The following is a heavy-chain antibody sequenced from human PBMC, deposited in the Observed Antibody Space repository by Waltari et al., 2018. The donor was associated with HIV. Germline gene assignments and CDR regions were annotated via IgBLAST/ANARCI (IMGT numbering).Heavy chain of an antibody. V-gene: IGHV4-59*01. CDR1: GDSITGNY. CDR2: ISYSGIT. CDR3: ARGRRWLQFHGHYYFDY. J-gene: IGHJ4*02. D-gene: IGHD5-12*01. Sequence: QVQLQESGPGLVKPSETLSLTCNVSGDSITGNYWNWIRQPPGKEPEWIGYISYSGITNYTPSLKSRVSMSLVSSKSQFSLKLRSVTALDTAVYYCARGRRWLQFHGHYYFDYWGQGILVTVSS.